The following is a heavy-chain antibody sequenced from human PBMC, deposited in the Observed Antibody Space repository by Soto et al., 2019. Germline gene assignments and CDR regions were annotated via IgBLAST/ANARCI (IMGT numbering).Heavy chain of an antibody. Sequence: SVKVSCKASGCTFSSYAISWVRQAPGQGLEWMGGIIPIFGTANYAQKFQGRVTITADESTSTAYMELSSLRSEDTAVYYCARGTRGSVLLDAFDIWGQGTMVTVSS. CDR3: ARGTRGSVLLDAFDI. V-gene: IGHV1-69*13. D-gene: IGHD3-10*01. J-gene: IGHJ3*02. CDR2: IIPIFGTA. CDR1: GCTFSSYA.